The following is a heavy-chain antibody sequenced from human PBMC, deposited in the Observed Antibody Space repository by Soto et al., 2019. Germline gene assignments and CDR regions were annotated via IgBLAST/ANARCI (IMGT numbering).Heavy chain of an antibody. CDR1: GFAFSSYW. Sequence: LGGSLRLSCAASGFAFSSYWMHWVRQTPGKGPVWVSRIYNDGSRTAYADSVKVRFTISRDNAKNTMYLQMSSLTVEDTAVYYCARDLSGDTTPYFDLWGQGTLVTVSS. J-gene: IGHJ4*02. CDR3: ARDLSGDTTPYFDL. CDR2: IYNDGSRT. D-gene: IGHD1-1*01. V-gene: IGHV3-74*01.